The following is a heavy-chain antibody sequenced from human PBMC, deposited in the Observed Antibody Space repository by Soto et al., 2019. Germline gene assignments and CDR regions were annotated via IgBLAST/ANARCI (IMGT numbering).Heavy chain of an antibody. J-gene: IGHJ6*02. CDR3: ARHLGMDV. Sequence: ASVKGSCKASGYTFNRYQMHWVRQAPGEGLEWMGIINPSDGSTSYAQNLQGRVTMTRDTSTSTVYMELNSLRSEDTAVYYCARHLGMDVWGQGTTVTVSS. CDR2: INPSDGST. V-gene: IGHV1-46*02. CDR1: GYTFNRYQ.